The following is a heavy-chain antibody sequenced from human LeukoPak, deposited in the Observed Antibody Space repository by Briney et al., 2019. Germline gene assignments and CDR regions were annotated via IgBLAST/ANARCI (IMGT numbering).Heavy chain of an antibody. D-gene: IGHD2-2*01. CDR3: ARGARRGIVVVPAATKYYFDY. V-gene: IGHV4-34*01. J-gene: IGHJ4*02. CDR1: GGSFSGYY. CDR2: INHSGST. Sequence: SETLSLTCAVYGGSFSGYYWSWIRQPPGKGLEWIGEINHSGSTNYNPSPKSRVTISVDTSKNQFSLKLSSVTAADTAVYYCARGARRGIVVVPAATKYYFDYWGQGTLVTVSS.